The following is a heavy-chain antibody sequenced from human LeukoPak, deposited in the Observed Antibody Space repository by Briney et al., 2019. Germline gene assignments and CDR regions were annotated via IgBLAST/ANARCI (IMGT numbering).Heavy chain of an antibody. J-gene: IGHJ4*02. CDR2: INHSGST. CDR3: ARRRSNYFDY. V-gene: IGHV4-39*07. Sequence: SETLSLTCTVSGGSISSGDYYWSWIRQPPGKGLEWIGEINHSGSTNYNPSLKSRVTISVDTSKNQFSLKLSSVTAADTAVYYCARRRSNYFDYWGQGTLVTVSS. CDR1: GGSISSGDYY.